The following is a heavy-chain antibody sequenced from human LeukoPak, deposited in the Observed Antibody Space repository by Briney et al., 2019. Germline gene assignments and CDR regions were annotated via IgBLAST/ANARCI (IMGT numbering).Heavy chain of an antibody. Sequence: ASVKVSCKASGYTFTGHYMHWVRQAPGQGLEWMGWISPNSGDTDYAQRFQGRVTMTRDTSISTAYMELSRLTSDDTAVYYCARAAIAVAGDYHYHYMGVWGKGTTVTVSS. J-gene: IGHJ6*03. CDR3: ARAAIAVAGDYHYHYMGV. CDR1: GYTFTGHY. D-gene: IGHD6-19*01. V-gene: IGHV1-2*02. CDR2: ISPNSGDT.